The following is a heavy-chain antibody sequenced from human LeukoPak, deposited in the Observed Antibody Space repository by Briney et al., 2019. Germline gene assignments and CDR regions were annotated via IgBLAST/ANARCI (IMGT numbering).Heavy chain of an antibody. CDR3: ALNGDS. V-gene: IGHV4-59*01. D-gene: IGHD2-8*01. CDR2: IHHSGST. J-gene: IGHJ4*02. Sequence: XXXXPPGRGLEWIGNIHHSGSTNYNPSLKSRVTISMDTSKNQFSLRLSSVTAADTAMYYCALNGDSWGQGNLVTVSS.